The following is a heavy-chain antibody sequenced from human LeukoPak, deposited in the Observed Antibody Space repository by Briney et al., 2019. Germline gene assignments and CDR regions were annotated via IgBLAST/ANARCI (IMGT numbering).Heavy chain of an antibody. J-gene: IGHJ4*02. CDR2: INQDGSVK. Sequence: PGGSLRLSCGVSGFTFSDYWVTWVRQTPGKGLEFVANINQDGSVKNYVDPVKGRFTISRDNAKNSLFLRMSSLRVDDTAIYYCARDPGFSSFDYWGQGTLVTVSS. D-gene: IGHD6-13*01. CDR1: GFTFSDYW. V-gene: IGHV3-7*01. CDR3: ARDPGFSSFDY.